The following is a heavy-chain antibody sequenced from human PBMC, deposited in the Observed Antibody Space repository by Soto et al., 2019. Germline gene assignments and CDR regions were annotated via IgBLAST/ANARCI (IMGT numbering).Heavy chain of an antibody. D-gene: IGHD1-20*01. CDR3: ANLNNWNQMYYFDY. CDR1: GGSISSYY. CDR2: IYYSGST. J-gene: IGHJ4*02. Sequence: SETLSLTCTVSGGSISSYYWSWIRQPPGKGLEWIGYIYYSGSTNYNPSIKSRDNISVDTSKNQFSLKLSSVTAADTAVYYCANLNNWNQMYYFDYWGQGTLVTVS. V-gene: IGHV4-59*08.